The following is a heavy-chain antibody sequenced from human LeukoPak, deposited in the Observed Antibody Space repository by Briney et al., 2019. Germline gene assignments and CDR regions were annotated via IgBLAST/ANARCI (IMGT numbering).Heavy chain of an antibody. Sequence: ESLKISCKASGYSFTSYWIAWVRQMPGKGLEWMGIIYPGDSDTTYSPSFQGQVTISADRSINTAYLQWSSLKASDTAMYYCARAVSTVTKIWLDPWGQGTLVTVSS. CDR3: ARAVSTVTKIWLDP. CDR1: GYSFTSYW. V-gene: IGHV5-51*01. D-gene: IGHD4-17*01. CDR2: IYPGDSDT. J-gene: IGHJ5*02.